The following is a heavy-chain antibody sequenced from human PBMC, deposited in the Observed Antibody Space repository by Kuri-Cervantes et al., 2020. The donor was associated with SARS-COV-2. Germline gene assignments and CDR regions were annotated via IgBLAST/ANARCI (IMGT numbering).Heavy chain of an antibody. CDR1: GYTFTSYG. V-gene: IGHV1-18*01. D-gene: IGHD3-9*01. CDR2: ISAYNGNT. J-gene: IGHJ4*02. CDR3: ARDWYYDILTGWCGY. Sequence: ASVKDSCKASGYTFTSYGTSWVRQAPGQGLEWMGWISAYNGNTNYAQKLQGRVTMTTDTSTSTAYMELRSLRSDDTAVYYCARDWYYDILTGWCGYWGQGTLVTVPS.